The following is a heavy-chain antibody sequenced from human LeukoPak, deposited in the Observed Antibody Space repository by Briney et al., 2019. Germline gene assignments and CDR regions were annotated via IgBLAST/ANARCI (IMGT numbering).Heavy chain of an antibody. V-gene: IGHV4-34*01. CDR2: INHSGST. CDR3: ARGSHRNSWYVDP. CDR1: GGSFSGYY. J-gene: IGHJ5*02. Sequence: SETLSLTCAVYGGSFSGYYWSWIRQPPGKGLEWIGEINHSGSTNYNPSLKSRVTISVDASKNQFSLKLSSVTAADTAVYYCARGSHRNSWYVDPWGQGTLVTVSS. D-gene: IGHD6-13*01.